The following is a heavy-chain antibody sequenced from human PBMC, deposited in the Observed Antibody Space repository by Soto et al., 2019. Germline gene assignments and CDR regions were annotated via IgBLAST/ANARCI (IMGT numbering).Heavy chain of an antibody. CDR3: AKEEMATIDY. CDR1: GFTFSHYG. J-gene: IGHJ4*02. V-gene: IGHV3-30*18. Sequence: QVQLVESGGGVVQPGRSLRLSCAASGFTFSHYGMQWVRQAPGKGLEWVAVISYDGSNKYYADSVKGRFTNSRDNSKNTLFLQMNSLRAEDTAVYFCAKEEMATIDYWGQGSLVTVSS. CDR2: ISYDGSNK.